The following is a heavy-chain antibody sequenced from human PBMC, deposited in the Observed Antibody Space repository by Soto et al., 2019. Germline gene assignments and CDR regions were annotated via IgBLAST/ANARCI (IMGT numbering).Heavy chain of an antibody. CDR3: ARGVYGSGNYYSGPSAFDI. CDR1: GGTLSDHG. V-gene: IGHV1-69*06. Sequence: QVQLEQSGAEVKKPGSSVKISCKASGGTLSDHGVSWLRQAPGQGLEWVGGTIPVFNTAKYAPKFQGRVTIVADKSTTIGYEELGSLRSDDTTFYYCARGVYGSGNYYSGPSAFDIWGQGTLVIVSS. D-gene: IGHD3-10*01. CDR2: TIPVFNTA. J-gene: IGHJ3*02.